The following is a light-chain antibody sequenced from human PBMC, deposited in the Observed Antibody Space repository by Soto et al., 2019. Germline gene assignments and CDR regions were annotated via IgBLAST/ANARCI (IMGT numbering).Light chain of an antibody. CDR2: GAS. CDR1: QSIGSN. V-gene: IGKV3-15*01. J-gene: IGKJ4*01. CDR3: QQYDNWPPT. Sequence: EIVMTQSPATLSVSPGERATLSCRASQSIGSNLAWYQQRPDQGPRLLIYGASTRATGIPARFRGSGSGTEFTLNINGLQSEDFVVYYCQQYDNWPPTFGGGAKVEIK.